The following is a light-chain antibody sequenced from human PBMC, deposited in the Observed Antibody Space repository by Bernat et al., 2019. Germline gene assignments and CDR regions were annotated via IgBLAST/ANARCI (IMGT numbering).Light chain of an antibody. CDR2: GTS. V-gene: IGKV3-20*01. CDR1: QSVSSSY. Sequence: EIVLTQSPGTLSLSPGETATLSCRASQSVSSSYLAWYQQKRGQAPRLLMYGTSSRAPGIPDRFSGSVSGTDFTLTISRLEPEDFAVYYCQLYGNSPPAYTFGQWTKLEIK. J-gene: IGKJ2*01. CDR3: QLYGNSPPAYT.